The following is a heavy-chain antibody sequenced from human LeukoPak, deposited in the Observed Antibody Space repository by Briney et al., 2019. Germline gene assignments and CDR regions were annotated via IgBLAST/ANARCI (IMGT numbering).Heavy chain of an antibody. Sequence: KSSETLSLICTVSGGSISSYYWSWFRQPPGKGLEWIGYIYYSGSTNYNPSLKSRVTISVDTSKNQFSLKLSSVTAADTAVYYCVRVVALGAAGYYFDYWGQGSLVTVSS. CDR3: VRVVALGAAGYYFDY. CDR1: GGSISSYY. V-gene: IGHV4-59*01. CDR2: IYYSGST. D-gene: IGHD6-13*01. J-gene: IGHJ4*02.